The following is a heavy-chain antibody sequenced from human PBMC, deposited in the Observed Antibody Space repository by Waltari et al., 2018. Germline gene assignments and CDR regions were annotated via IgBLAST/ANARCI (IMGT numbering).Heavy chain of an antibody. J-gene: IGHJ4*02. CDR3: ARGLSGYYYVWHY. Sequence: QVQLVQSGAEVKKPGASVKVSCKASGYTFTSYDINWVRRATGQGLEWMGWMNPNSGNTGNDKRFQGRVTITRNTSISTAYMELSSLGSEDTAVYYCARGLSGYYYVWHYWGQGTLVTVSS. V-gene: IGHV1-8*03. CDR1: GYTFTSYD. CDR2: MNPNSGNT. D-gene: IGHD3-22*01.